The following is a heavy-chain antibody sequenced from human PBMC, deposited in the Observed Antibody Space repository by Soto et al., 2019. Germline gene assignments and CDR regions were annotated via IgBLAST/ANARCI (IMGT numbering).Heavy chain of an antibody. CDR2: ITWNSNTI. Sequence: SLRLSCAASGFTVDNYAMHWVRQAPGKGLEWVSGITWNSNTIAYADSVKGGFTISRDNAKNSLYLQMNSLRAEDTAVYYCARDQVVAATPDYWGQGTRVTVSS. J-gene: IGHJ4*02. V-gene: IGHV3-9*01. D-gene: IGHD2-15*01. CDR1: GFTVDNYA. CDR3: ARDQVVAATPDY.